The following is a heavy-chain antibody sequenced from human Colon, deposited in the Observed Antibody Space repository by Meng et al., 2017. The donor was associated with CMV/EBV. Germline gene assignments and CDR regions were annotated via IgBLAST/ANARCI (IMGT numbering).Heavy chain of an antibody. Sequence: GSLRLSCTVSGGSISTSSYFWGWIRQPPGKGLEWIATIDYSGSTDYNPSLQRRATMSVDTSKNQFSLNVTSVTAADTAVYYCMNRAYSQGQDFWGQGMLVTVSS. J-gene: IGHJ4*02. V-gene: IGHV4-39*07. CDR2: IDYSGST. CDR3: MNRAYSQGQDF. CDR1: GGSISTSSYF. D-gene: IGHD5-12*01.